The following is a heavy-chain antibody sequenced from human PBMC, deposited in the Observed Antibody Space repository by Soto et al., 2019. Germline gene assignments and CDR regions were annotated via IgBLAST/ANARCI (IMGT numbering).Heavy chain of an antibody. Sequence: EVQLVESGGGLVQSGGSLRLSCAVSGFTFSSYWMSWVRQAPGKGLEWLANIKQDGSEKHYVDSVKGRFTISRDNAKNSVHLQMTSLRAEDTAVYYCARDAWESGPDNDYWGQGTLVTVSS. V-gene: IGHV3-7*04. D-gene: IGHD1-26*01. CDR3: ARDAWESGPDNDY. J-gene: IGHJ4*02. CDR1: GFTFSSYW. CDR2: IKQDGSEK.